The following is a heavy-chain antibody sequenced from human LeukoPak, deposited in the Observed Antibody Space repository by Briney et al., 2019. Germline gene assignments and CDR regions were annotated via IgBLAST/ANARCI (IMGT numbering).Heavy chain of an antibody. D-gene: IGHD3-10*01. CDR2: ISGSGGST. V-gene: IGHV3-23*01. Sequence: PGGSLRLSCAASGFTFSSYAMSWVRQAPGKGLEWVSAISGSGGSTYYADSVKGRFTISRDNSKNTLYLQMNSLRAEDTAVYYCARKGGYYGSGSPYNWFDPRGQGTLVTVSS. CDR1: GFTFSSYA. CDR3: ARKGGYYGSGSPYNWFDP. J-gene: IGHJ5*02.